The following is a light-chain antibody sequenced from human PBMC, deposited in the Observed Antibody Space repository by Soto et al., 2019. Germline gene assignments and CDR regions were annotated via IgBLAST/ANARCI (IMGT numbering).Light chain of an antibody. J-gene: IGKJ5*01. V-gene: IGKV3-15*01. CDR2: GAS. CDR1: QSVSSN. Sequence: EIVMTQSPATLSVSPGERATLSCRASQSVSSNLAWYQHKPGQAPRLLIFGASTRATGIPASVSGSGSGTEFILTISSLQSEDFAVYYCQQYNNYDTFGQGTRLEIK. CDR3: QQYNNYDT.